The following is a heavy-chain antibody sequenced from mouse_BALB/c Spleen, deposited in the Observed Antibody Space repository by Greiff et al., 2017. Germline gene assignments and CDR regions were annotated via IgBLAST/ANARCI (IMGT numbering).Heavy chain of an antibody. Sequence: EVQVVESGGGLVKPGGSLKLSCAASGFTFSSYAMSWVRQTPEKRLEWVASISSGGSTYYPDSVKGRFTISRDNARNILYLQMSSLRSEDTAMYYCARGRGLPLYWYFDVWGAGTTVTVSS. D-gene: IGHD2-2*01. V-gene: IGHV5-6-5*01. CDR1: GFTFSSYA. J-gene: IGHJ1*01. CDR2: ISSGGST. CDR3: ARGRGLPLYWYFDV.